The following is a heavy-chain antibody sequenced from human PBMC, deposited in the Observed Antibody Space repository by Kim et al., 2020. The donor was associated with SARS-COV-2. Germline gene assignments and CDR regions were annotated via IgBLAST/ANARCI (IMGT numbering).Heavy chain of an antibody. CDR3: AKQGYIFELNTYNGMDL. CDR1: GFSFNNYG. Sequence: GGSLRLSCAASGFSFNNYGMHWVRQAPGKGLEWVAFISYEGSKKQYLDSLKGRFTVSRDYSKNTLYLQMNSLIAEDTAVYYCAKQGYIFELNTYNGMDLWGQGTTVTVSS. D-gene: IGHD5-12*01. V-gene: IGHV3-30*18. J-gene: IGHJ6*02. CDR2: ISYEGSKK.